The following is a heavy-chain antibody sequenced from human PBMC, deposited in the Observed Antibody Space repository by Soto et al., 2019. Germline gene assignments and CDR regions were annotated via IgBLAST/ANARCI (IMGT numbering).Heavy chain of an antibody. V-gene: IGHV3-11*05. CDR3: AKDNAVHDSSGYFDFDY. CDR2: ISSSSGYT. D-gene: IGHD3-22*01. Sequence: GGSLRLSCAASGFTFSDYYMSWIRQAPGKGLEWVSYISSSSGYTNYADSVKGRFTISRDNSKNSLYLQMNSLRAEDTAVYYCAKDNAVHDSSGYFDFDYWGQGTLVTVSS. CDR1: GFTFSDYY. J-gene: IGHJ4*02.